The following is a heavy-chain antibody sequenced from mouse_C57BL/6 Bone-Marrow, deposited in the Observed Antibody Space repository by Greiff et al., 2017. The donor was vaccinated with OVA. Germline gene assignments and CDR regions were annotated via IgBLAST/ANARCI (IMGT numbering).Heavy chain of an antibody. J-gene: IGHJ2*01. V-gene: IGHV5-4*01. Sequence: DVQLVESGGGLVKPGGSLKLSCAASGFTFSSYAMSWVRQTPEKRLEWVATISDGGSYTYYPDNVKGRFTISRDNAKNNLYLQMSHLKSEDTAMYYCARDRDYYGSSYPYFDYWGQGTTLTVSS. CDR3: ARDRDYYGSSYPYFDY. D-gene: IGHD1-1*01. CDR2: ISDGGSYT. CDR1: GFTFSSYA.